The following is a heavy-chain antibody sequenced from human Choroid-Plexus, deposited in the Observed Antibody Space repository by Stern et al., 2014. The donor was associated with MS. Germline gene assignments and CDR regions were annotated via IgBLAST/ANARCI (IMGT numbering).Heavy chain of an antibody. J-gene: IGHJ5*02. V-gene: IGHV3-30*18. CDR3: AKDRQYLTYFFDH. Sequence: VQLVESGGGVVQPGRPLRLSCVASGFTFGSCAMPWVRQAPGKGLEWVAGVSYDGSNKYYADSVKGRFPISRDNSQNTRYMQMSSLRPEDTAVYYCAKDRQYLTYFFDHWGQGSLVTVSS. D-gene: IGHD2/OR15-2a*01. CDR1: GFTFGSCA. CDR2: VSYDGSNK.